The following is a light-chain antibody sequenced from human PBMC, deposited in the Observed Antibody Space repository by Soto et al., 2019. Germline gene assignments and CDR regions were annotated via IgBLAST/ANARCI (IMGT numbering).Light chain of an antibody. Sequence: EIVMTQSPATLSVSPGQIATLSSRASQSVSSNLAWYQQKPGQAPRLLTYGASTRATGIPARFSGIWSGTEFALTISTLQSEDFAVYYCQQYNNWPHLLYTFGKGTKLEIK. CDR3: QQYNNWPHLLYT. J-gene: IGKJ2*01. CDR2: GAS. V-gene: IGKV3-15*01. CDR1: QSVSSN.